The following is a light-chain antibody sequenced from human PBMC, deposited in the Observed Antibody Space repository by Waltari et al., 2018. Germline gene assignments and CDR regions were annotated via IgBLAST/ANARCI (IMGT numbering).Light chain of an antibody. CDR1: QSVTNY. Sequence: DIVLTHSPAILSLSPGERVSLSCRAIQSVTNYSAWYQQKPGQAPRLLIYDTSNRTTGIPARFSGSGFGTDFTLTISSLEPEDFAVYYCQQRRNWPLTFGGGTKVEIK. CDR3: QQRRNWPLT. CDR2: DTS. V-gene: IGKV3-11*01. J-gene: IGKJ4*01.